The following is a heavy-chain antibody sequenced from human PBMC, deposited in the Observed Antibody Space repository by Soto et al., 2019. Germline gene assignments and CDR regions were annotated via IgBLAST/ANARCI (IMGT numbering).Heavy chain of an antibody. CDR3: ARDRGSSSTFDP. J-gene: IGHJ5*02. D-gene: IGHD6-6*01. CDR2: ISSSSSYI. Sequence: GGSLRLSCAASGFTFSSYSMNWVRQAPGKGLEWVSSISSSSSYIYYADSGKGRFTISRDNAKNSLYLQMNSLRAEDTAVYYCARDRGSSSTFDPWGQGTLVTVSS. V-gene: IGHV3-21*01. CDR1: GFTFSSYS.